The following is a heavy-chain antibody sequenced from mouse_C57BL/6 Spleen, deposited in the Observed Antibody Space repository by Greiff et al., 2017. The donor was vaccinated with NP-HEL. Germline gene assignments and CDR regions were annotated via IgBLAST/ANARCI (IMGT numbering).Heavy chain of an antibody. CDR2: IYPRSGNT. D-gene: IGHD2-4*01. J-gene: IGHJ3*01. V-gene: IGHV1-81*01. Sequence: VQLQQSGAELARPGASVKLSCKASGYTFTSYGISWVKQRTGQGLEWIGEIYPRSGNTYYNEKFKGKATLTADKSSSTAYMELRSLTSEDSAVYFCARSADYDGLSWFAYWGQGTLVTVSA. CDR1: GYTFTSYG. CDR3: ARSADYDGLSWFAY.